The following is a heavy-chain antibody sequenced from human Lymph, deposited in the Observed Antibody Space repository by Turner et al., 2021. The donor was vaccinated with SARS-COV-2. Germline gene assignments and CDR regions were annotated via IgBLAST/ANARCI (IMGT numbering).Heavy chain of an antibody. D-gene: IGHD4-17*01. CDR1: GFTVSSNY. CDR3: ARVLPYGDYFDY. CDR2: IYSGGST. V-gene: IGHV3-53*01. Sequence: EVQLVESGGGLIQPEGSLRLSCAASGFTVSSNYMTWVRQAPGKGLEWVSLIYSGGSTYYADSVKGRFTISRDNSKNTLYLQMNSLRADDTAVYYCARVLPYGDYFDYWGQGTLVTVSS. J-gene: IGHJ4*02.